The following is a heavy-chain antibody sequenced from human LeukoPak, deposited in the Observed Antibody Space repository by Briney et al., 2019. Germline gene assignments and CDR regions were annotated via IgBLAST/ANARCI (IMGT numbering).Heavy chain of an antibody. J-gene: IGHJ4*02. CDR2: ISESGGST. D-gene: IGHD6-13*01. Sequence: PGGSLRLSCAASGFTFSSYAMSWVRQAPGKGLEWVSTISESGGSTYYADSVKGRFTISRDNSKNTLYLQMNSLRAEDTAVYHCAKHLVAGAGISLGYFDYWGQGSLVTVSP. CDR1: GFTFSSYA. CDR3: AKHLVAGAGISLGYFDY. V-gene: IGHV3-23*01.